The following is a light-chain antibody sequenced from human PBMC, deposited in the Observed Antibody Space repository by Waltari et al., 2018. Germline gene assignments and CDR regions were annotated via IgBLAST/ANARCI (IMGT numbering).Light chain of an antibody. CDR3: GTWDSSLSGAV. CDR1: SSNIGNNY. Sequence: QSVLTQPPSVSAAPGQRVTISCSGGSSNIGNNYVSWYRQFPGTAPKALIYENSERPSVIPGRFSGSESGTSATLDITGLQAGDEADYYCGTWDSSLSGAVFGGGTHLTVL. J-gene: IGLJ7*01. V-gene: IGLV1-51*02. CDR2: ENS.